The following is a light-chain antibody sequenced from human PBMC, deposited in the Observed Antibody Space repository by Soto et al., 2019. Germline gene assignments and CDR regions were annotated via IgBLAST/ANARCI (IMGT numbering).Light chain of an antibody. CDR3: QQAYSFPIT. J-gene: IGKJ5*01. CDR1: QGIGSW. CDR2: AAS. V-gene: IGKV1-12*01. Sequence: DIQMTQSPSSFSASVVDIVTFTFLASQGIGSWLAWYQKKPGKAPKLLIYAASSLQSGVPSRFSGGGSGTDFTLTISSLQPEDCAIYFCQQAYSFPITFGQGTRLEIK.